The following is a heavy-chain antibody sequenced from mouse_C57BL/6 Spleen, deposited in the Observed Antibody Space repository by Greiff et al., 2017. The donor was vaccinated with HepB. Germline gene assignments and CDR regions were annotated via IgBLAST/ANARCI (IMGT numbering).Heavy chain of an antibody. Sequence: QVQLKESGAELVKPGASVKISCKASGYAFSSYWMNWVKQRPGKGLEWIGQIYPGDGDTNYNGKFKGKATLTADKSSSTAYMQLSSLTSEDSAVYFCARLGSYDPFFDYWGQGTTLTVSS. V-gene: IGHV1-80*01. D-gene: IGHD2-3*01. J-gene: IGHJ2*01. CDR3: ARLGSYDPFFDY. CDR1: GYAFSSYW. CDR2: IYPGDGDT.